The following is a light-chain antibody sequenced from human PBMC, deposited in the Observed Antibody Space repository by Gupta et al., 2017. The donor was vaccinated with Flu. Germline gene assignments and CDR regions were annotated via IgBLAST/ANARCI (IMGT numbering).Light chain of an antibody. Sequence: SNSNIGSHDIHWYQQLPGTAPKLLIYRNNQRPSGVPDRFSGSKSGTSASLAISGLRSEDEADYYCVTWDDSLSAYVVGPGTKVTVL. V-gene: IGLV1-47*01. CDR2: RNN. J-gene: IGLJ1*01. CDR3: VTWDDSLSAYV. CDR1: NSNIGSHD.